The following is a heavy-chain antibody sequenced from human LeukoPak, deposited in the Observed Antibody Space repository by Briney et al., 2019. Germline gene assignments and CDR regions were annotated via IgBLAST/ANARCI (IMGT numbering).Heavy chain of an antibody. CDR2: ISGSGGST. D-gene: IGHD3-10*01. CDR1: GFTFSSYA. V-gene: IGHV3-23*01. J-gene: IGHJ4*02. Sequence: PGGSLRLSCAASGFTFSSYAMSWVRQAPGKGLEWVSAISGSGGSTYYADSVKGRFTISRDNAKNSLYLQMNSLRAEDTAVYYCARDIPYYYGSGSYYTPSSFDYWGQGTLVTVSS. CDR3: ARDIPYYYGSGSYYTPSSFDY.